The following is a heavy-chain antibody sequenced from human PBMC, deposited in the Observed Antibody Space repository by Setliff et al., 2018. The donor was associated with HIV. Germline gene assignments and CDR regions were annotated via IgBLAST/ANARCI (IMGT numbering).Heavy chain of an antibody. CDR2: IDPRRGST. V-gene: IGHV1-2*02. CDR1: GYTFTDFH. J-gene: IGHJ4*02. Sequence: GASVKVSCKASGYTFTDFHMHWVRQAPGQGLEWLGAIDPRRGSTEYARRFQGTVTMTRDTSISTAYMGLSGLKSDDTALYYCARDVGVPGRGNALDYWGQGALVTVSS. CDR3: ARDVGVPGRGNALDY. D-gene: IGHD3-3*01.